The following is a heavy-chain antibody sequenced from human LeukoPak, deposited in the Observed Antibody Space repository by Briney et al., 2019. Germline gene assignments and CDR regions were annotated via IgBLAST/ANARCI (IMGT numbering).Heavy chain of an antibody. CDR2: IILPLDIT. CDR1: GDTFSSSA. V-gene: IGHV1-69*04. CDR3: ASYFRCSSNSCYTNY. D-gene: IGHD2-2*02. J-gene: IGHJ4*02. Sequence: ASVKVSCKASGDTFSSSAISWVRQAPGQGLEWMGKIILPLDITNYAQQFQGGVTITTDKSTDTVFLELSSLRSQDTAVYYCASYFRCSSNSCYTNYWGQGTLVTVSS.